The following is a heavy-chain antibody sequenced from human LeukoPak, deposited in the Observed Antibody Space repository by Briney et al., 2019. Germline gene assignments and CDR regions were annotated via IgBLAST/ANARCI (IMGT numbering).Heavy chain of an antibody. CDR1: GFTFSSYS. V-gene: IGHV3-21*01. Sequence: PGGSLRLSCAASGFTFSSYSMNWVRQAPGKGLEWVSSISSSSSYIYHADSVKGRFTISRDNAKNSLYLQMNSLRAEDTAVYYCARDSTFAVATFDYWGQGTLVTVSS. J-gene: IGHJ4*02. CDR3: ARDSTFAVATFDY. D-gene: IGHD2/OR15-2a*01. CDR2: ISSSSSYI.